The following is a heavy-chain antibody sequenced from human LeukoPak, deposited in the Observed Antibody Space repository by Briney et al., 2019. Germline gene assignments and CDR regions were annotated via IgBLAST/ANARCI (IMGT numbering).Heavy chain of an antibody. J-gene: IGHJ6*02. CDR3: ARARDKESSGWFYYYYYGMDV. D-gene: IGHD6-19*01. Sequence: SETLSLTCTVSGGSISSYYWSWIRQPPGKGLEWIGYIYYSGSTNYNPSLKRRVTISVDTSKNQFSLKLSSVTAADTAVYYCARARDKESSGWFYYYYYGMDVWGQGTTVTVSS. V-gene: IGHV4-59*01. CDR1: GGSISSYY. CDR2: IYYSGST.